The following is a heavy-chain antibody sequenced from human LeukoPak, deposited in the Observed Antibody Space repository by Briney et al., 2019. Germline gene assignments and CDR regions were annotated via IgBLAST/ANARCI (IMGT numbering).Heavy chain of an antibody. CDR3: ARGDIVVVPAANGIYYYMDV. CDR2: INHSGST. Sequence: SSETLSLTCAVYGGSFSGYYWSWIRQSPGKGLEWIGEINHSGSTNYNPSLRSRVTISVDTSKNQFSLKLGSVTAADTALYYCARGDIVVVPAANGIYYYMDVWGKGTTVTVSS. CDR1: GGSFSGYY. V-gene: IGHV4-34*01. J-gene: IGHJ6*03. D-gene: IGHD2-2*01.